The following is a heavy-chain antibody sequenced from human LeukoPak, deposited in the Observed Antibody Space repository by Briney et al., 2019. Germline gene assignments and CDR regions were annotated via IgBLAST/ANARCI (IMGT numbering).Heavy chain of an antibody. D-gene: IGHD3-10*01. V-gene: IGHV3-21*01. CDR1: GFTFSSHA. CDR2: ISNSGTFI. CDR3: ARVPGGSGSYLWWFDP. J-gene: IGHJ5*02. Sequence: GGSLRLSCAASGFTFSSHAMNWVRQAPGKGLEWVSSISNSGTFIKYADSVKGGFTISRDNAKNSLFLQMNSLRAEDTAVYYCARVPGGSGSYLWWFDPWGQGTLVTVSS.